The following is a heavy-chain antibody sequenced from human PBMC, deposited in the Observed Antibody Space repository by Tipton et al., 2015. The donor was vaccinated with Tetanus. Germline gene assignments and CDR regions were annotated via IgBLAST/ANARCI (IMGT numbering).Heavy chain of an antibody. J-gene: IGHJ4*02. CDR2: IYYSGST. Sequence: LRLSCAASGFTVSSNYMTWVRQPPGKGLEWIGRIYYSGSTSYNPSLKSRVTISVDTSKNQFSLELNSVTAADTAVYYCARRGGDFLTGYYDSWGQGTLVTVSS. CDR1: GFTVSSNY. CDR3: ARRGGDFLTGYYDS. D-gene: IGHD3-9*01. V-gene: IGHV4-39*01.